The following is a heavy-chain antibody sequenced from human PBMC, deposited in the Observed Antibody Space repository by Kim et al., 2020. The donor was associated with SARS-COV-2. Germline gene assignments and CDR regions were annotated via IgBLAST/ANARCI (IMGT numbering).Heavy chain of an antibody. CDR2: IRSKAYGGTT. D-gene: IGHD3-10*01. J-gene: IGHJ6*02. CDR3: LLWFGELLFDRFDYYYGMDV. V-gene: IGHV3-49*03. CDR1: GFTFGDYA. Sequence: GGSLRLSCTASGFTFGDYAMSWFRQAPGKGLEWVGFIRSKAYGGTTEYAASVKGRFTISRDDSKSIAYLQMNSLKTEDTAVYYCLLWFGELLFDRFDYYYGMDVWGQGTTVTVSS.